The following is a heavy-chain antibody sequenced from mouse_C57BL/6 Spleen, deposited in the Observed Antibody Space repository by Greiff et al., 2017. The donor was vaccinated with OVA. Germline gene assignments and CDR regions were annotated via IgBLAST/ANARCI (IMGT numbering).Heavy chain of an antibody. CDR2: IYPGSGST. J-gene: IGHJ1*03. CDR3: AREGLQEV. CDR1: GYTFTSYW. V-gene: IGHV1-55*01. D-gene: IGHD2-1*01. Sequence: QVHVKQPGAELVKPGASVKMSCKASGYTFTSYWITWVKQRPGQGLEWIGDIYPGSGSTNYNEKFKSKATLTVDTSSSTAYMQLSSLTSEDSAVYYCAREGLQEVWGTGTTVTVSS.